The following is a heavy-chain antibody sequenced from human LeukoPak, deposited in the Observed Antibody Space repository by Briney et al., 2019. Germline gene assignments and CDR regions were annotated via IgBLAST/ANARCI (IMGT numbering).Heavy chain of an antibody. D-gene: IGHD6-13*01. CDR3: VREPGIAGRYFFDY. Sequence: ASVKVSCKASGYTFTSYYLHWVRQAPGQGLEWMGIINPSGGSASYAQKFQGRVTMTRDMSTSTVFMELSSLRSVDMAVYHCVREPGIAGRYFFDYWGQGTLVTVSS. J-gene: IGHJ4*02. CDR2: INPSGGSA. V-gene: IGHV1-46*01. CDR1: GYTFTSYY.